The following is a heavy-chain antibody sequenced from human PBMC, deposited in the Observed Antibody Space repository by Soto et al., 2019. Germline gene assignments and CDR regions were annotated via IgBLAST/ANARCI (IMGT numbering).Heavy chain of an antibody. CDR1: GFTFSSYA. CDR2: ISGSGGST. CDR3: ANGNVRNSNTPPLWVGTGIVVVENYFDY. V-gene: IGHV3-23*01. J-gene: IGHJ4*02. Sequence: EVQLLESGGGLVQPGGSLRLSCAASGFTFSSYAMSWVRQAPGKGLEWVSAISGSGGSTYYADSVKGRFTISRDNSKNTLYLQMNSLSAEDTAVYYCANGNVRNSNTPPLWVGTGIVVVENYFDYWGQGTLVTVSS. D-gene: IGHD3-22*01.